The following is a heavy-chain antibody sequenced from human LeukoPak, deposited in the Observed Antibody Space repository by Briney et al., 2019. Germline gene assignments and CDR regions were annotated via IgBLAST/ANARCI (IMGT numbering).Heavy chain of an antibody. J-gene: IGHJ4*02. V-gene: IGHV3-7*03. CDR3: ANIRCSGGSCYYFDN. D-gene: IGHD2-15*01. CDR2: INQDGSGK. Sequence: GGSLRLSCAASGFTFSTYWMSWIRQAPGKGREWVANINQDGSGKYYVDSVKGRFTISRDNAKNSQSLQMNSLRAEDTAVYYCANIRCSGGSCYYFDNWGQGTLVTVSS. CDR1: GFTFSTYW.